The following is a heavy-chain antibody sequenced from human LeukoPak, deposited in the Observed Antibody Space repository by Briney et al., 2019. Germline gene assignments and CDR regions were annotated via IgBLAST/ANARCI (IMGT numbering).Heavy chain of an antibody. CDR2: IYYSGST. J-gene: IGHJ3*02. D-gene: IGHD5-18*01. CDR1: GGSISSYY. CDR3: ARATKKQLYAFDI. Sequence: SETLSLTCTVSGGSISSYYWSWIRQPPGKGVEWIGYIYYSGSTNYNPSLKSRVTISVDTSKNQFSLKLSSVTAADTAVYYCARATKKQLYAFDIWGQGTMVTVSS. V-gene: IGHV4-59*01.